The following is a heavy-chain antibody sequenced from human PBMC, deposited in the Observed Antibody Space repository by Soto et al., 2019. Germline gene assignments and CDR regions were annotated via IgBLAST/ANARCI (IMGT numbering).Heavy chain of an antibody. D-gene: IGHD6-25*01. CDR3: ARGRISAAANWFDP. V-gene: IGHV4-59*01. CDR1: SGSISTYY. J-gene: IGHJ5*02. CDR2: VDNSGNT. Sequence: QVQLQESGPGLVKPSETLSLTCTVSSGSISTYYWSWIRRPPGKGLEWIGCVDNSGNTDYNPSLKSRVTISVDTSKNQFSLKMNSMTAPDTAVYYCARGRISAAANWFDPWGQGTLVTVSS.